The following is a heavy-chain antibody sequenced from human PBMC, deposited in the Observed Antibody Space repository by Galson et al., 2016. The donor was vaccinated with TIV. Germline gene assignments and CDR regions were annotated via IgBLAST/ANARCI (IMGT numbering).Heavy chain of an antibody. D-gene: IGHD3-22*01. J-gene: IGHJ4*02. Sequence: SVKVSCKASGYIFANYGITWVRQAPGQGLEWMGWISDYNGETDFAQRVQDRVAMTIDTSATTAYMELRSLRSDDTAVYFCARDRATLTFILVSDYYDGLDIWGQGTLVTVSS. V-gene: IGHV1-18*04. CDR2: ISDYNGET. CDR3: ARDRATLTFILVSDYYDGLDI. CDR1: GYIFANYG.